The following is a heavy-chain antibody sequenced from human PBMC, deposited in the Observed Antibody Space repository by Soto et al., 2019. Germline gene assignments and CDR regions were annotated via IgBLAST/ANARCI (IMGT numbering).Heavy chain of an antibody. D-gene: IGHD2-8*02. J-gene: IGHJ3*01. V-gene: IGHV1-18*01. CDR3: ARDILSVGPRANDAFDV. CDR1: GNTFASHG. Sequence: QVQLVQSGPEVKKPGASVKVSCKASGNTFASHGFSWVRQAPGQGLEWMGWISGFNGQTNYALKFQGRVTLTTDTSTSTAYMELRSLRSDDTAVYYCARDILSVGPRANDAFDVWGQGTMVTVSS. CDR2: ISGFNGQT.